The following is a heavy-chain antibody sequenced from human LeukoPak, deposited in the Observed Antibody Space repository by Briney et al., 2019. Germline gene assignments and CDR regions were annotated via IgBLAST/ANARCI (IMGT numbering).Heavy chain of an antibody. CDR3: ARDRGGNSPAFDI. J-gene: IGHJ3*02. CDR1: GGSISGYY. D-gene: IGHD4-23*01. CDR2: IYYSGST. Sequence: PSETLSLTCTVSGGSISGYYWSWIRQPPGKGLEWIGYIYYSGSTNYNPSLKSRVTISVDTSKNQFSLKMSSVTAADTAVYYCARDRGGNSPAFDIWGQGTMVTVSS. V-gene: IGHV4-59*01.